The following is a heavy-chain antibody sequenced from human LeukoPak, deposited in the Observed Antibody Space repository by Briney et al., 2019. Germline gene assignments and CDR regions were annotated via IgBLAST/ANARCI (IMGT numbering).Heavy chain of an antibody. V-gene: IGHV3-48*03. D-gene: IGHD4/OR15-4a*01. Sequence: GGSLRLSCAASGLTFSSYRMNWVRQAPGKGLEWVAYLSSSGDIIYSADSVKGRFTISRDNAKNSLYLQMNSLRAEDTAVYYCVRKGADFDYWGRGTLVTVSS. CDR2: LSSSGDII. CDR1: GLTFSSYR. CDR3: VRKGADFDY. J-gene: IGHJ4*02.